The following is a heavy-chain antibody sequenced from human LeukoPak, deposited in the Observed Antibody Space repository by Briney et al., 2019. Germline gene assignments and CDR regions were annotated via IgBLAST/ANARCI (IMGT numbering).Heavy chain of an antibody. D-gene: IGHD3-3*02. CDR2: ISYDGSNK. CDR3: AKDMDTSFNFDY. J-gene: IGHJ4*02. V-gene: IGHV3-30-3*01. CDR1: GFTFSSYA. Sequence: GGSLRLSCAASGFTFSSYAMHWVRQAPGKGLEWVAVISYDGSNKYYADSVKGRFTISRDNSKNTLYLQMNSLRAEDTAVYYCAKDMDTSFNFDYWGQGTLVTVSS.